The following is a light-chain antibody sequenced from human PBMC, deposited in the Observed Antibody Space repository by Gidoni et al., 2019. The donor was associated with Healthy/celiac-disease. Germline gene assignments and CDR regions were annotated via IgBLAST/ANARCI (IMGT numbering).Light chain of an antibody. CDR3: QQRSNWPLT. Sequence: IVLTPSPATLSLSPGERAILFCRANQSVSSYLAWYQQKPGQAPTLLIYDASNRATGIPARFSGSGSGTDFTLTISSLEPEDVAVYYCQQRSNWPLTFGGGTKVEIK. V-gene: IGKV3-11*01. J-gene: IGKJ4*01. CDR1: QSVSSY. CDR2: DAS.